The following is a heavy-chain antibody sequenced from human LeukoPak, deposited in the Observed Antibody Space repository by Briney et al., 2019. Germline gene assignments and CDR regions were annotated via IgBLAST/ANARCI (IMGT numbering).Heavy chain of an antibody. V-gene: IGHV4-59*01. CDR1: GGSISSYY. D-gene: IGHD3/OR15-3a*01. Sequence: TPETLSLTCTVSGGSISSYYWSWIRQPPGKGLEWIGYIYYSGSTNYNPSLKSRVTISVDMSKNQFSLKLSSVTAADTAVYYCARRTGYYDGFDYWGQGTLVTVSS. J-gene: IGHJ4*02. CDR3: ARRTGYYDGFDY. CDR2: IYYSGST.